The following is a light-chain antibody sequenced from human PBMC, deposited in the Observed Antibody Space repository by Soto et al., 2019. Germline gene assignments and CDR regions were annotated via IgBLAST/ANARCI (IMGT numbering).Light chain of an antibody. V-gene: IGKV3-20*01. J-gene: IGKJ5*01. Sequence: EIVLTQSPGTLSLSTGERATLSCRASQSVSSSYLAWYQQKPGQAPRLLIYGASSRATGIPDRFSGSGSETDFTPTISRLQPEDFAVYYCQQYGSSRITFCQGTRLEIK. CDR1: QSVSSSY. CDR3: QQYGSSRIT. CDR2: GAS.